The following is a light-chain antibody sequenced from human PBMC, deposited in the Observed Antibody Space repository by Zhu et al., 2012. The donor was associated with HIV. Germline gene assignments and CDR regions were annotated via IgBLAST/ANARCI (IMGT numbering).Light chain of an antibody. J-gene: IGKJ3*01. V-gene: IGKV3-20*01. CDR2: GAS. Sequence: PGERATLSCKTSQSVTSTYLAWYQQKPGQAPRLLIYGASSRATGIPDRFSGSASGTDFTLTISRLEAEDSAVYYCQYYGSSSFTFGPGTKVDIK. CDR1: QSVTSTY. CDR3: QYYGSSSFT.